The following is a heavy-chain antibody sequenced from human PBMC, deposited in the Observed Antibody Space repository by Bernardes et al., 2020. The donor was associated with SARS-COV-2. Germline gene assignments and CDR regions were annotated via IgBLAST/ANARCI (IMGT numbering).Heavy chain of an antibody. CDR2: INSGGRT. D-gene: IGHD1-20*01. CDR1: GFTVSSNY. Sequence: GGSLRLSCAASGFTVSSNYMSWVRQAPGKGLEWVSVINSGGRTYYADSVKGRFTISRDNSKNTLYLQMNSLRAEDTAVYYCARYAGYNWNLRYYYGMDVGGQGTTVTVS. CDR3: ARYAGYNWNLRYYYGMDV. V-gene: IGHV3-53*01. J-gene: IGHJ6*02.